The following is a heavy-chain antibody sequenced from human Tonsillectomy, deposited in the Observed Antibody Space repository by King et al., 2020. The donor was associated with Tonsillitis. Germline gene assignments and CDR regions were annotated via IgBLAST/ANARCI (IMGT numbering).Heavy chain of an antibody. CDR2: SYSGGST. Sequence: VQLVESGGGLVQPGGSLRLSCAASGFTITSNHLSWVRQAPGKGLEWVSVSYSGGSTDYANSVRGRFTIPRDNSRNTINLQMNSLRAEDTAVYYCARGYHYGRYDYWGQGTLVTVSS. V-gene: IGHV3-66*01. CDR1: GFTITSNH. J-gene: IGHJ4*02. CDR3: ARGYHYGRYDY. D-gene: IGHD3-10*01.